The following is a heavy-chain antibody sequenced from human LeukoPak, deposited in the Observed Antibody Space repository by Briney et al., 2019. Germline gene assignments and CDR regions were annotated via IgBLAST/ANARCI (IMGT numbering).Heavy chain of an antibody. V-gene: IGHV4-38-2*01. Sequence: KPSETLSLTCAVSGYSISSGYYWGWIRQPPGKGREWVGSLYHSGSTYYNPSLKSRVTIAVDTSKTQFSLKLSSVTAADTAVYYCARRVCSSTSCPFDLYYFDYWGQGTLVTVSS. J-gene: IGHJ4*02. CDR3: ARRVCSSTSCPFDLYYFDY. CDR2: LYHSGST. CDR1: GYSISSGYY. D-gene: IGHD2-2*01.